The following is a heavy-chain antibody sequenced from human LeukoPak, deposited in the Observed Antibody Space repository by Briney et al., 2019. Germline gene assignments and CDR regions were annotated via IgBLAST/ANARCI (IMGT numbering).Heavy chain of an antibody. Sequence: PWETLSLLCTVSSRSISSYYWSWIRLPPGKGLEWIGYLSKSGNTNYSPSLKSRVTIFGDTSKNQFFLKLSSVPAADTAVYYCARARYVNSFYAFDIWGQGTLVTVSS. CDR2: LSKSGNT. CDR1: SRSISSYY. J-gene: IGHJ3*02. V-gene: IGHV4-59*01. D-gene: IGHD3-9*01. CDR3: ARARYVNSFYAFDI.